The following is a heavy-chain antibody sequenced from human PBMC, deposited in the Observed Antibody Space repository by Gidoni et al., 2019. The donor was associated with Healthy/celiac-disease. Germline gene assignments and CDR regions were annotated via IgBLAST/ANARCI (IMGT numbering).Heavy chain of an antibody. Sequence: QVQLQESGPGLVKPSETLSLTCTVSGGSISSYYWSWIRQPAGKGLGWIGRIYTSGSTNYNPTLKSRVTMSVDTFKNQFSLKLSSVTAADTAVYYCARDITIFGVVPRYYFDYWGQGTLVTVSS. J-gene: IGHJ4*02. V-gene: IGHV4-4*07. CDR2: IYTSGST. CDR3: ARDITIFGVVPRYYFDY. CDR1: GGSISSYY. D-gene: IGHD3-3*01.